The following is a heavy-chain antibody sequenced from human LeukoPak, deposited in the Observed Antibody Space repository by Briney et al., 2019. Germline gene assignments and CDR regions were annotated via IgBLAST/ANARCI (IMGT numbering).Heavy chain of an antibody. CDR1: GGSFSGYY. D-gene: IGHD3-3*01. V-gene: IGHV4-34*01. Sequence: SETLSLTCAVYGGSFSGYYWSWIRQPPGKGLEWIGEINHSGSTNYNPSLESRVTISVDTSKNQFSLKLSSVTAADTAVYYCARGVRIFSQNWFDPWGQGTLVTVSS. CDR2: INHSGST. J-gene: IGHJ5*02. CDR3: ARGVRIFSQNWFDP.